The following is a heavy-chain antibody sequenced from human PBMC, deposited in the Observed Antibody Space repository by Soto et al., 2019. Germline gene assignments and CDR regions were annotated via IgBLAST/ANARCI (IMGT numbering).Heavy chain of an antibody. CDR2: IIPIFGTA. CDR3: ARDQYEQSLRNSFPVLDY. Sequence: QVQLVQSGAAVKKPGSSVKVSCKASGGTFSSYAISWVRQAPGQGLEWMGGIIPIFGTANYAQKLQGRVPITADESTSTADMELSSLTSDDTAVYYCARDQYEQSLRNSFPVLDYWGQGTLVTVSS. V-gene: IGHV1-69*01. D-gene: IGHD6-19*01. J-gene: IGHJ4*02. CDR1: GGTFSSYA.